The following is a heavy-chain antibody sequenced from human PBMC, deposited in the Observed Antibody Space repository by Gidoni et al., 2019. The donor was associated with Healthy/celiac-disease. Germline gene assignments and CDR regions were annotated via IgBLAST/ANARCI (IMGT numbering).Heavy chain of an antibody. Sequence: EVQLVESGGGLVQPGGSLRVSGAASGFTFSIYFMHCVRQAPVKGLVCVSRMNSDGSSTTSADSVKGRFTISRDNAKNTLYLQMNSLRAEDTAVYYCARDLRGIVGNHFDNWGQGTLVSVSS. J-gene: IGHJ4*02. V-gene: IGHV3-74*01. CDR3: ARDLRGIVGNHFDN. D-gene: IGHD1-26*01. CDR1: GFTFSIYF. CDR2: MNSDGSST.